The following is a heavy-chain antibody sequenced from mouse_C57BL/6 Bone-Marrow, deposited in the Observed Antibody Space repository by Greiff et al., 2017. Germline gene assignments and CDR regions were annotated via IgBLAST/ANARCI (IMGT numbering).Heavy chain of an antibody. CDR2: IYPGSGCT. Sequence: QVQLQQSGAELAKPGASVKMSCKASGYTFTSYWITWVKQRPGQGLEWIGDIYPGSGCTKYNEKFKSKATLTVDTSSSTAYMQLSSLTSEDSAVYNWEKRSAYYNNTYAVDYWGQGTSVTVSS. CDR3: EKRSAYYNNTYAVDY. J-gene: IGHJ4*01. CDR1: GYTFTSYW. V-gene: IGHV1-55*01. D-gene: IGHD2-5*01.